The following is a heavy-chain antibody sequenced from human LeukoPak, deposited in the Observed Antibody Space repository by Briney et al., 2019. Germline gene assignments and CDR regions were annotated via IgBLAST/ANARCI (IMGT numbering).Heavy chain of an antibody. J-gene: IGHJ5*02. CDR3: ALRMVRGVIDWFDP. CDR1: GGSISSYY. V-gene: IGHV4-59*01. CDR2: IYYSGST. Sequence: SETLSLTCTVSGGSISSYYWSWIRQPPGKGLEWIGYIYYSGSTNYNPSLKSRVTISVDTSKNQFSLKPSSVTAADTAVYYCALRMVRGVIDWFDPWGQGTLVTVSS. D-gene: IGHD3-10*01.